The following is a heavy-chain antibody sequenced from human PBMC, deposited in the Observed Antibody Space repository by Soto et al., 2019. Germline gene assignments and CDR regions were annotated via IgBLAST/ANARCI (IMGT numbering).Heavy chain of an antibody. D-gene: IGHD3-10*01. J-gene: IGHJ6*02. V-gene: IGHV4-59*01. CDR3: ARVPMVRGVTSYYYYGMDV. Sequence: SETLSLTCTVSGGSISSYYWSWIRQPPGKGLEWIGYIYYSGSTNYNPSLKSRVTISVDTSKNQFSLKLSSVTAADTAVYYCARVPMVRGVTSYYYYGMDVWGQGTTVTVSS. CDR1: GGSISSYY. CDR2: IYYSGST.